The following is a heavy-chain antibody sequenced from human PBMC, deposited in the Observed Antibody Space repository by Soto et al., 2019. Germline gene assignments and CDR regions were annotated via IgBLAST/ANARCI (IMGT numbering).Heavy chain of an antibody. D-gene: IGHD5-12*01. J-gene: IGHJ4*02. CDR1: GGSISSGGYY. V-gene: IGHV4-31*03. CDR2: IYYSGST. Sequence: SETLXLTFTVSGGSISSGGYYWSWIRQHPGKGLEWIGYIYYSGSTYYNPSLKSRVTISVDTSKNQFSLKLSSVTAADTAVYYCAREEGYEITHWGQRTLVTVSS. CDR3: AREEGYEITH.